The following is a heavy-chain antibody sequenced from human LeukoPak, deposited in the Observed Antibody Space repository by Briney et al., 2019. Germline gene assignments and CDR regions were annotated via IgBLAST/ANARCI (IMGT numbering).Heavy chain of an antibody. CDR1: GGSFSGYN. CDR3: AKERRRGTHGCLDY. D-gene: IGHD1-1*01. J-gene: IGHJ4*02. Sequence: PSETLSLTCAVYGGSFSGYNWSWVRQAPGKGLEWVSAISGSGGSTYYADSVKGRFTISRDNSKNTLYLQMNSLRAEDTAVYYCAKERRRGTHGCLDYWGQGTLVTVSS. V-gene: IGHV3-23*01. CDR2: ISGSGGST.